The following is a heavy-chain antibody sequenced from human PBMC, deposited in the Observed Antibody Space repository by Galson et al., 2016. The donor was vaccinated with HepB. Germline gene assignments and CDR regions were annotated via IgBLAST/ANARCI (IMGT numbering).Heavy chain of an antibody. D-gene: IGHD3-10*01. CDR3: ARGGAYGAYYFDS. Sequence: QSGAEVKRPGESLRISCKGSGYRFTSYWITWVRQMPGKGLEWMGRIDPSDSYTNYSPSFQGHVTISADKSISTAYPQWSSLKASDTAIYYCARGGAYGAYYFDSWGQGTLVTVSS. CDR1: GYRFTSYW. CDR2: IDPSDSYT. J-gene: IGHJ4*02. V-gene: IGHV5-10-1*01.